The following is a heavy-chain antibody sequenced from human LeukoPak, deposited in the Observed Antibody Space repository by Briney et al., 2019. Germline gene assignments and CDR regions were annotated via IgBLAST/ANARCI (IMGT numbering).Heavy chain of an antibody. J-gene: IGHJ4*02. CDR3: AGLVMLGSYFDY. D-gene: IGHD2-21*01. V-gene: IGHV4-34*01. CDR1: GGSFSGYY. Sequence: SETLSLTCAVYGGSFSGYYWSWIRQPPGKGLEWIGEINHSGSTNYNPSLKSRVTISVDTSKNQFSLKLSSVTAADTAVYYCAGLVMLGSYFDYWGQGTLVTVSS. CDR2: INHSGST.